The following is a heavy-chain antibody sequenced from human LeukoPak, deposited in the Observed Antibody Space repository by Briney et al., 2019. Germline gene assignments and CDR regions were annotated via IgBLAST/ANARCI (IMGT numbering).Heavy chain of an antibody. D-gene: IGHD4-17*01. CDR3: ARLPTGFPNWFDP. CDR2: IYYSGNT. CDR1: GGSIGNSSYY. Sequence: SQTLSLTCTVSGGSIGNSSYYWGWIRQPPGQGLEWIGSIYYSGNTYHNPSLKSRVTISVDTSKHQFSLGLTSVTAADTALYYCARLPTGFPNWFDPWGQEILVIVSS. V-gene: IGHV4-39*01. J-gene: IGHJ5*02.